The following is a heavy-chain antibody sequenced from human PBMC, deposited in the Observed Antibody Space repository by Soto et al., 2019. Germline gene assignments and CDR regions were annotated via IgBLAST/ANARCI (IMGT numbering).Heavy chain of an antibody. CDR2: IYWDDDK. V-gene: IGHV2-5*02. CDR3: AHSECSGAVCYSRLYFGL. CDR1: GFSLTTGGVA. J-gene: IGHJ2*01. Sequence: QITLKESGPTLVKPTQTLTLTFTFSGFSLTTGGVAVGWIRQPPGKALEWLALIYWDDDKWYSPSLKSRLSITNDTAKNQVVLTITNMDPVDTATYSCAHSECSGAVCYSRLYFGLWGRGTLVTVSS. D-gene: IGHD2-15*01.